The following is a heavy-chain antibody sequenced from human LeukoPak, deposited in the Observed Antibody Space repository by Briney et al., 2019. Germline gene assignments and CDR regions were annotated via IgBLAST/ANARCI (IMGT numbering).Heavy chain of an antibody. CDR3: ARADAYDSSGYPLGY. CDR2: IIPIFGTA. J-gene: IGHJ4*02. CDR1: GGTFISYA. D-gene: IGHD3-22*01. Sequence: ASVKVSCKASGGTFISYAISWVRQAPGQGLEWMGGIIPIFGTANYAQKFQGRVTITADESTSTAYMELSSLRSEDTAVYYCARADAYDSSGYPLGYWGQGTLATVSS. V-gene: IGHV1-69*13.